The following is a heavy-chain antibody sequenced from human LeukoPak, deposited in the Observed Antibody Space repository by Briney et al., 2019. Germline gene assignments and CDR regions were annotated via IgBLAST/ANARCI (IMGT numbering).Heavy chain of an antibody. CDR3: AKVAKYYYGPETYYFFEQ. V-gene: IGHV3-23*01. Sequence: GGSLRLSCAASGFTFSSYAMSWVRQAPGKGLEWVSFISGSGGSRYYGDSVKGRFTISRDNSKNTLYMQMNSLRVEDTAVYYCAKVAKYYYGPETYYFFEQWGQGTPVTASS. CDR1: GFTFSSYA. D-gene: IGHD3-10*01. J-gene: IGHJ4*02. CDR2: ISGSGGSR.